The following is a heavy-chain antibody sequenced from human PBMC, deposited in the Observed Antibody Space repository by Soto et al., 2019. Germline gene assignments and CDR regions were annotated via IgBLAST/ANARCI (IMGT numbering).Heavy chain of an antibody. Sequence: SVKVSCKASGGTFSSYAISWVRQAPGQGLEWMGGIIPYFGTTNYAQKLQGRVTMTADASTSTAYMELRSLRSDDTAVYYCARDPTKNYDFWSGPVGAFDYWGQGTLVTVSS. CDR3: ARDPTKNYDFWSGPVGAFDY. J-gene: IGHJ4*02. CDR1: GGTFSSYA. CDR2: IIPYFGTT. V-gene: IGHV1-69*13. D-gene: IGHD3-3*01.